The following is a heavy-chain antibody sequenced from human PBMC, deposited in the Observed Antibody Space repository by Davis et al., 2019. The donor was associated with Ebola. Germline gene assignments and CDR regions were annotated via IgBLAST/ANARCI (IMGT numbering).Heavy chain of an antibody. V-gene: IGHV3-30*02. D-gene: IGHD6-25*01. CDR3: ATTAFDF. Sequence: GESLKISCAASGFSFRSYGMHWVRQAPGKGLEWVAFILYDVRTKYYADSVKGRFTISRDNSKNTLFLQMNSLRAEDTAIYYCATTAFDFWGQGTLVTVSS. J-gene: IGHJ4*02. CDR2: ILYDVRTK. CDR1: GFSFRSYG.